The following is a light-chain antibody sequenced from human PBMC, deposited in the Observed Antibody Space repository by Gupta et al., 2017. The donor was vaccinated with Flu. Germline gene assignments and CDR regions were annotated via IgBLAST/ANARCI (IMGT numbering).Light chain of an antibody. CDR1: QSVSSSV. J-gene: IGKJ1*01. V-gene: IGKV3-20*01. CDR3: QQYGDSPWT. CDR2: GAS. Sequence: GTRSLSPGERATLSVRASQSVSSSVFAWYQQKPGQAPRLLIYGASCRAAGIPGRISGSGSGRELSLTIIKLDPEDFALYYCQQYGDSPWTFGQGTKVEIK.